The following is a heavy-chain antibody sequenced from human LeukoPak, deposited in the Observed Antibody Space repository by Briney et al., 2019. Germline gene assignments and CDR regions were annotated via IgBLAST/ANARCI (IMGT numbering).Heavy chain of an antibody. D-gene: IGHD3-22*01. V-gene: IGHV4-59*11. CDR1: GASSSDPY. Sequence: SETLSLTCSVSGASSSDPYWSWIRQPPGKGLEWLGFVHYSGTISYNPSLKSRVTISLDTSKTQFSLKLSSVTAADTAVYYCATGIDSRKMYHRGQGTLVTVSS. CDR2: VHYSGTI. J-gene: IGHJ1*01. CDR3: ATGIDSRKMYH.